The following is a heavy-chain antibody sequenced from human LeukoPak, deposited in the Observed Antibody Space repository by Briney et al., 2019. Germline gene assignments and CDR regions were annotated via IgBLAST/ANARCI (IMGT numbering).Heavy chain of an antibody. D-gene: IGHD6-19*01. CDR3: AKGGGVAVAGNWFDP. CDR1: GFTFDDYA. V-gene: IGHV3-9*01. CDR2: ISWNSGSI. J-gene: IGHJ5*02. Sequence: GRSLRLSCAASGFTFDDYAMHWVRQAPGKGLEWVSGISWNSGSIGYADSVKGRFTISRGNAKNSLYLQMNSLRAEDTALYYCAKGGGVAVAGNWFDPWGQVTLVTVSS.